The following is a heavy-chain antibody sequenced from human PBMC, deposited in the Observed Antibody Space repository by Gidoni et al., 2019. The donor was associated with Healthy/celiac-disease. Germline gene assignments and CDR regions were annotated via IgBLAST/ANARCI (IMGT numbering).Heavy chain of an antibody. J-gene: IGHJ4*02. D-gene: IGHD3-22*01. V-gene: IGHV4-59*01. CDR2: IYYSGST. CDR3: ARATHDRKFDY. CDR1: GGSISSYY. Sequence: QVQLQESGPGLVKPSETLSLTCTVSGGSISSYYWSWIRQPPGKGLEWIGYIYYSGSTNYNPSLKSRVTISVDTSKNQFSLKLSSVTAADTAVYYCARATHDRKFDYWGQGTLVTVSS.